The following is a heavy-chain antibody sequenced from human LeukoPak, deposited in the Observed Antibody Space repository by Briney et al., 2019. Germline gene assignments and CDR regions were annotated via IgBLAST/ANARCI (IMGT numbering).Heavy chain of an antibody. CDR2: IYPGDSDT. J-gene: IGHJ4*02. CDR1: GYSFTSYW. Sequence: PVGSLRLSCKGSGYSFTSYWIGWVRQMPGKGLEWMGIIYPGDSDTRYSPSFQGQVTISADKSISTAYLQWSSLKASDTAMYYCARRSGESFNYWGQGTLVTVSS. V-gene: IGHV5-51*01. D-gene: IGHD3-10*01. CDR3: ARRSGESFNY.